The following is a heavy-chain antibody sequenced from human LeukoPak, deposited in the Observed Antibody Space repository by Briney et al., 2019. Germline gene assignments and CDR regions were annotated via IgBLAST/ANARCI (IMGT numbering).Heavy chain of an antibody. V-gene: IGHV3-23*01. J-gene: IGHJ4*02. D-gene: IGHD3-3*01. CDR3: AKDRIFGVVRYYLDY. Sequence: PGGSLRLSCAASGFTFSSYAMSWVRQAPGKGLEWVSAISGSGGSTYYADSVKGRFTISRDNSKNTLYLQMNSLRAEDTAVYYCAKDRIFGVVRYYLDYWGQGTLVTVSS. CDR1: GFTFSSYA. CDR2: ISGSGGST.